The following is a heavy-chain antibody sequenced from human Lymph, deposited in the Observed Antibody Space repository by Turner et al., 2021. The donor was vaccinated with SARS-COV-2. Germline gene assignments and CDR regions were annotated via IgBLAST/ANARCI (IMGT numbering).Heavy chain of an antibody. CDR2: IKSKTDGGTT. CDR1: GFTLSNAW. D-gene: IGHD6-6*01. V-gene: IGHV3-15*01. Sequence: EVRLVLSVGGLVWIGGFLRLSCAASGFTLSNAWLSVVRQAPGKGVEGFVRIKSKTDGGTTDYAAPVKGRITISRDDSKNTLYLQMNSLKTEDTAVYYCTTDPGQLVPYFDYWGQGTLVTVSS. J-gene: IGHJ4*02. CDR3: TTDPGQLVPYFDY.